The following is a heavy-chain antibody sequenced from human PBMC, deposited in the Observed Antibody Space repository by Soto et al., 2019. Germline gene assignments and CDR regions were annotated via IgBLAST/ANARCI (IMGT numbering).Heavy chain of an antibody. CDR2: IIPIFGTA. V-gene: IGHV1-69*01. J-gene: IGHJ6*02. CDR1: GGTFSSYA. Sequence: QVQLVQSGAEVKKPGSSVKVSCKASGGTFSSYAISWVRQAPGQGLEWMGGIIPIFGTANYAQKFQGRVTITADESTSTAYRELSSLRSEDTAVYYCARDELTDYYGEHEGGYYYYYGMDVWGQGTTVTVSS. D-gene: IGHD4-17*01. CDR3: ARDELTDYYGEHEGGYYYYYGMDV.